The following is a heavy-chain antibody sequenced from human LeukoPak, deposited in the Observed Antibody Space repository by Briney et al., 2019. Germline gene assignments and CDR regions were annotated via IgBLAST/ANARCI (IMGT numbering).Heavy chain of an antibody. CDR2: ISDSGGST. CDR1: GLTFSSSA. CDR3: ARVGEFD. D-gene: IGHD3-10*01. J-gene: IGHJ4*02. V-gene: IGHV3-23*01. Sequence: PGGSLRLSCAASGLTFSSSAMSWVRQAPGKGLEWVSAISDSGGSTYYADSVRGRFTISRDNSKNTQYLQMNSLRAEDTALYYCARVGEFDWGQGTLVTVSS.